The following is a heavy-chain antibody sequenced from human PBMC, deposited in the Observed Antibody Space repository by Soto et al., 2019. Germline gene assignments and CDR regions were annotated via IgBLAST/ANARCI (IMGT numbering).Heavy chain of an antibody. V-gene: IGHV3-48*01. CDR3: AKSEGYCSSTSCYGYYYYYYMDV. Sequence: PWGSLRLSCAASGFTFSSYSMNWVRQAPGKGLEWVSYISSSSSTIYYADSVKGRFTISRDNAKNSLYLQMNSLRAEDTAVYYCAKSEGYCSSTSCYGYYYYYYMDVWGKGTTVTVSS. CDR1: GFTFSSYS. CDR2: ISSSSSTI. J-gene: IGHJ6*03. D-gene: IGHD2-2*01.